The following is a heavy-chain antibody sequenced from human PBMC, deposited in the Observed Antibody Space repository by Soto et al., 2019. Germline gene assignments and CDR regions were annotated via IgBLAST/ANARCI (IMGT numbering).Heavy chain of an antibody. V-gene: IGHV1-18*01. CDR2: ISAYNGNT. CDR3: ARDPGGLWFGELLGRGMDV. Sequence: QVQLVQSGAEVKKPGASVKVSCKASGYTFTSYGISWVRQAPGQGLEWMGWISAYNGNTNYAQKPQGRVTMTTDTSTSTAYMELRSLRSDDTAVYYCARDPGGLWFGELLGRGMDVWGQGTTVTVSS. CDR1: GYTFTSYG. D-gene: IGHD3-10*01. J-gene: IGHJ6*02.